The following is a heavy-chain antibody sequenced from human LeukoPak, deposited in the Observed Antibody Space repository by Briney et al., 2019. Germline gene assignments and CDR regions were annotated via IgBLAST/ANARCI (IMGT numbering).Heavy chain of an antibody. V-gene: IGHV3-30*02. CDR1: GFTFSSYG. CDR2: IRYDGSNK. CDR3: AKDNYYGSGSYPTPYYFDY. Sequence: GGSLRLSCAASGFTFSSYGMHWVRQAPGKGLEWVAFIRYDGSNKYYADSVKGRFTISRDNSKNTLYLQMNSLRAEDTAVYYCAKDNYYGSGSYPTPYYFDYWGQGTLVTV. D-gene: IGHD3-10*01. J-gene: IGHJ4*02.